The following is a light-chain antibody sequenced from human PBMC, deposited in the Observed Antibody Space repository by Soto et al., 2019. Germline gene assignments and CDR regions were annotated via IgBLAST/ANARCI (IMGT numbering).Light chain of an antibody. Sequence: IVLTQSPATLSLSPGERATLSCTASQHVTTTYIAWYQQKFGQAPRLLIYGASTRATGTPVRFTGGGFGTDVTLTSSRVEPEYCAEYCCQQYDSSFTFGGGTKVEMK. CDR1: QHVTTTY. V-gene: IGKV3-20*01. CDR2: GAS. CDR3: QQYDSSFT. J-gene: IGKJ4*01.